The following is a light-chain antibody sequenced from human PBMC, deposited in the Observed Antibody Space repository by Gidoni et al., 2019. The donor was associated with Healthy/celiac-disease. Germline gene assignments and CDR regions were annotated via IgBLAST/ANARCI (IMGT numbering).Light chain of an antibody. J-gene: IGLJ2*01. V-gene: IGLV1-40*01. CDR2: GNS. Sequence: QSVLTPPPSVSGAPGQRVTISCTGSSSNIGAGYDVHWYQQLPGTAPKLLIYGNSNRPSGVPDRFSGSKSGTSASLAITGLQAEDEADYYCQPYDSSLSGPVVFGGGTKLTVL. CDR1: SSNIGAGYD. CDR3: QPYDSSLSGPVV.